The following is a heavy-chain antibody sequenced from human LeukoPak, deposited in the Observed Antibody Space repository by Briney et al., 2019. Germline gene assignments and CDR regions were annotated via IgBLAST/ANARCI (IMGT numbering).Heavy chain of an antibody. CDR2: IRGSGGGT. D-gene: IGHD4-17*01. Sequence: GGSLSLSCAASGITFSTYAMTWVRQAPGKGLEWFSSIRGSGGGTGYADSVKGRFAISRDNSRDTLFLQMNRLRAEDTALYYCTRDPNGDYVGAFDMWGPGTMVTVSS. CDR1: GITFSTYA. V-gene: IGHV3-23*01. CDR3: TRDPNGDYVGAFDM. J-gene: IGHJ3*02.